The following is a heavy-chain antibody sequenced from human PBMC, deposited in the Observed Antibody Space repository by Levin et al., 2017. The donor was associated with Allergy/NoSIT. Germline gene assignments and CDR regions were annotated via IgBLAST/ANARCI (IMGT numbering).Heavy chain of an antibody. CDR2: IWYDGSNK. V-gene: IGHV3-33*01. D-gene: IGHD5-18*01. Sequence: GGSLRLSCAASGFTFSSYGMHWVRQTPGKGLEWVAVIWYDGSNKYYADSVKGRFTISRDNSKNTLYLQMNSLRAEDTAVYYCARDWDAARAFGYWGQGTLVTVSS. J-gene: IGHJ4*02. CDR3: ARDWDAARAFGY. CDR1: GFTFSSYG.